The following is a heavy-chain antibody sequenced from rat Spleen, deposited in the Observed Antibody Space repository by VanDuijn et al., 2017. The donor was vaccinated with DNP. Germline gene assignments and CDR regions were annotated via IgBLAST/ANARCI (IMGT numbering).Heavy chain of an antibody. D-gene: IGHD1-11*01. Sequence: EVQLVETGGGLVQPGRSLKLSCAASEFTLSKSDVAWVRQAPKKGLEWVAYISYDGGTTYYGDSVKGRFTISRDNAKSSLYLQMNSLKSEDMATYYCARHGRRVFDYWGQGVMVTVSS. J-gene: IGHJ2*01. CDR3: ARHGRRVFDY. CDR1: EFTLSKSD. CDR2: ISYDGGTT. V-gene: IGHV5-22*01.